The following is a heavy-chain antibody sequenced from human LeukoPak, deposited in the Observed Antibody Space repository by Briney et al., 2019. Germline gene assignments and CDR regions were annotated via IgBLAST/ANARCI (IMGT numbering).Heavy chain of an antibody. V-gene: IGHV1-69*13. CDR2: IIPIFGTA. Sequence: SVKVSCKASGGTFSSYAISWVRQAPGQGLEWMGGIIPIFGTANYAQKFQGRVTITADESTSTAYMELSGLRSEDTAVYYCARGAPIVGAFRLAGYYFDYWGQGTLVTVSS. CDR3: ARGAPIVGAFRLAGYYFDY. D-gene: IGHD1-26*01. CDR1: GGTFSSYA. J-gene: IGHJ4*02.